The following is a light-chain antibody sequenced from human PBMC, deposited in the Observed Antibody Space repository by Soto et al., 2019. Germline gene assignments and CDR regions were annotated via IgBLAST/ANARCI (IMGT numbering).Light chain of an antibody. CDR2: GVS. Sequence: EIVLTQSPGTLSLSPGERATLSCRASQSVPSTFLAWYQQRRGQAPSLLLYGVSTRATGIPDMFSGSGAGTDFTLTISRLEPEDFAVYFCQRYRHSPPFTFGHGTKVDFK. CDR1: QSVPSTF. J-gene: IGKJ3*01. CDR3: QRYRHSPPFT. V-gene: IGKV3-20*01.